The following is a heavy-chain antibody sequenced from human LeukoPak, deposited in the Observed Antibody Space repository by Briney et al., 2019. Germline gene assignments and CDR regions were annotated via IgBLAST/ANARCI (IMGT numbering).Heavy chain of an antibody. V-gene: IGHV4-34*01. CDR3: ARDVKYSSSSVLGNWFDP. Sequence: GSLRLSCAASGFTFSTYIMNWVRQTPGKGLEWIGEINHSGSTNYNPSLKSRVTISVDTSKNQFSLKLSSVTAADTAVYYCARDVKYSSSSVLGNWFDPWGQGTLVTVSS. CDR2: INHSGST. J-gene: IGHJ5*02. D-gene: IGHD6-6*01. CDR1: GFTFSTYI.